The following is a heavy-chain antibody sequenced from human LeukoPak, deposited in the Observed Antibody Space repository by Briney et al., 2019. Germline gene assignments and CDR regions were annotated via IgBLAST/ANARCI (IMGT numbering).Heavy chain of an antibody. CDR1: GFTFGDYA. CDR2: IRSKGYGGTT. Sequence: PGGSLRLSCTTSGFTFGDYAMSWVRQAPGKGLEWLGFIRSKGYGGTTEYAASVKGRFTISRDDSKSIAFLQMNSLKSEDTAVYYCIREEFSGYCDYWGQGTLVTVSS. J-gene: IGHJ4*02. D-gene: IGHD5-12*01. V-gene: IGHV3-49*04. CDR3: IREEFSGYCDY.